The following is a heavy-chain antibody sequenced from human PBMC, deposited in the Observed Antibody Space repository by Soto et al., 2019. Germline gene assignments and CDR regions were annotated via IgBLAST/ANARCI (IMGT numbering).Heavy chain of an antibody. Sequence: QVQLVESGGGVVQPGRSLRLSCAASGFTFSSYAMHWVRQAPGKGMEWVAVISYDGSNKYNADYVKGRFTISRDNSKETMYLQMNSLWAEETAVYFCARDRYTTVTAIDYWGQGTLVTVT. J-gene: IGHJ4*02. V-gene: IGHV3-30-3*01. CDR1: GFTFSSYA. CDR3: ARDRYTTVTAIDY. D-gene: IGHD4-17*01. CDR2: ISYDGSNK.